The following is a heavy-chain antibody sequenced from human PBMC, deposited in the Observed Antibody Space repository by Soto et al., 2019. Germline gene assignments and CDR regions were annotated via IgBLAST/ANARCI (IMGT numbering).Heavy chain of an antibody. J-gene: IGHJ4*02. V-gene: IGHV3-23*01. D-gene: IGHD2-21*02. CDR1: GFTFSSYA. Sequence: GGSLRLSCAASGFTFSSYAMSWVRQAPGKGLEWVAGIGASGDITWYADSVKGRLSISRDNSKNTLYLQLNSLRFEDTAVYYCAKDDFTDRGDDYFDYWGPGTLVTV. CDR3: AKDDFTDRGDDYFDY. CDR2: IGASGDIT.